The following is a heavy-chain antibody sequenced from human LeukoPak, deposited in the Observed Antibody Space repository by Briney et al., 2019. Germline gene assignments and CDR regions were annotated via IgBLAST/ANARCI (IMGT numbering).Heavy chain of an antibody. V-gene: IGHV4-31*03. CDR2: IYYSGST. D-gene: IGHD4-17*01. J-gene: IGHJ4*02. Sequence: SETLSLTCTVSGGSISSGGYYWSWIRQHPGKGLEWIGYIYYSGSTYYNPSLRSRVTISVDTSKNQFSLKLSSVTAADTAVYYCAKSDYASGDYNVGYWGQGTLVTVS. CDR1: GGSISSGGYY. CDR3: AKSDYASGDYNVGY.